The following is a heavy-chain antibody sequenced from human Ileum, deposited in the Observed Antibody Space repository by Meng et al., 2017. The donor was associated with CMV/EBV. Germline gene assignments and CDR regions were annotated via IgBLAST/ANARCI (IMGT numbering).Heavy chain of an antibody. CDR1: GFTFSIYE. J-gene: IGHJ4*02. D-gene: IGHD2-15*01. Sequence: GESLKISCAAPGFTFSIYEMNWVRQAPGKGLEWGSYISSSGSSTYYPDSVKGRFTISRDNTMNSLDLQMNSLRAEDTGVYYCVRERGGYCSGTSCSRAFDYWGQGTLVTVSS. V-gene: IGHV3-48*03. CDR2: ISSSGSST. CDR3: VRERGGYCSGTSCSRAFDY.